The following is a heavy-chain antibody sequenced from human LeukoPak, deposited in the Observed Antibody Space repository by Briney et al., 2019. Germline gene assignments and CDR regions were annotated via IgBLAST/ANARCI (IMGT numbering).Heavy chain of an antibody. D-gene: IGHD2-2*02. CDR3: ARFKLYDYYYYYGMDV. Sequence: PSETLSLTCAVYGRSFSGYYWSWIRQPPGKGLEWIGEINHSGSTNYNPSLKSRVTISVDTSKNQFSLKLSSVTAADTAVYYCARFKLYDYYYYYGMDVWGQGTTVTVSS. CDR1: GRSFSGYY. J-gene: IGHJ6*02. CDR2: INHSGST. V-gene: IGHV4-34*01.